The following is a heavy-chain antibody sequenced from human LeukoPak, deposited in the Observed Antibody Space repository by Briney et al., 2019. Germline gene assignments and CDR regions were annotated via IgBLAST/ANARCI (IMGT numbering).Heavy chain of an antibody. Sequence: GGSLRLSCVASGFTFSRDWMSWVRQAPGKGLEWEANIKEDGSAQYYADSVKGRFTISRDNTKNSLYLQMNSLTAEDTAMYYCAKDGDGYHNWGQGALVTVSS. CDR3: AKDGDGYHN. CDR2: IKEDGSAQ. D-gene: IGHD3-9*01. CDR1: GFTFSRDW. V-gene: IGHV3-7*01. J-gene: IGHJ4*02.